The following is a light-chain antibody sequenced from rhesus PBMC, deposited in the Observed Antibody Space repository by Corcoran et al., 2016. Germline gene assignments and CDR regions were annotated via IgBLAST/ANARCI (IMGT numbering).Light chain of an antibody. CDR1: QGISSW. CDR2: KAS. V-gene: IGKV1-22*01. CDR3: QQYSSRPLT. Sequence: DIQMTQSPSSLSASVGDTVTITCRASQGISSWLAWYQPKPGKAPNLLIYKASSLQRGVPSRFSGRGSGTDFTLTISSLQSEDFATYYCQQYSSRPLTFGGGTKVELK. J-gene: IGKJ4*01.